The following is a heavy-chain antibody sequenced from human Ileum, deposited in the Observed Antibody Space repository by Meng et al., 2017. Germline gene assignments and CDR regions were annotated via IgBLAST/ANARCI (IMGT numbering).Heavy chain of an antibody. CDR3: ARENDNWNYFDY. CDR2: INAGNGNI. D-gene: IGHD1-1*01. Sequence: QVQLVQSGAEVKKVGASVKVSCTASGYTFRNYPLHWVRQAPGQRPEWMGWINAGNGNIKISQKFQGRITITSDTSATAYMELSSLRSEDTAVYFYARENDNWNYFDYWGQGSLVTVSS. J-gene: IGHJ4*02. CDR1: GYTFRNYP. V-gene: IGHV1-3*01.